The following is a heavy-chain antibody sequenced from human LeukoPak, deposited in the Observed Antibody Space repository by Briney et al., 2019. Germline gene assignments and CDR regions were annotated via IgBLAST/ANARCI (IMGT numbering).Heavy chain of an antibody. V-gene: IGHV4-59*01. CDR3: ARKVSSGWVFDF. CDR1: GGSIRSYF. Sequence: PSETLSLTCTDSGGSIRSYFWSWIRQPPGQGLESIGYIYNSGRFNYNPSLKSRVTISLDTSKNQFSLKLSSVTAADTAVYYCARKVSSGWVFDFWGQGTLVTVSS. J-gene: IGHJ4*02. CDR2: IYNSGRF. D-gene: IGHD6-19*01.